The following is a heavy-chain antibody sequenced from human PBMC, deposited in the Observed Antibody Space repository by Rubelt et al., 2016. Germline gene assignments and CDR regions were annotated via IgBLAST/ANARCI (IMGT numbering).Heavy chain of an antibody. Sequence: QVQLVQSGAEVKKPGSSVKVSCKASGGTFSSYAISWVRQAPGQGLEWMGGIIPIFGTANYVKKFQGRVTLTADESTSTAYMERSSLSSEDTAVYYCARDFLEWSDAFDIWGQGTMVTVSS. CDR1: GGTFSSYA. D-gene: IGHD3-3*01. CDR3: ARDFLEWSDAFDI. CDR2: IIPIFGTA. V-gene: IGHV1-69*01. J-gene: IGHJ3*02.